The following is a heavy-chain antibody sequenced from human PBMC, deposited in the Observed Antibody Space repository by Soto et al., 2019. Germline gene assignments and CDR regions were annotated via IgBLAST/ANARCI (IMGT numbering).Heavy chain of an antibody. V-gene: IGHV5-51*01. CDR1: GNSFTSYW. CDR2: IYPGDSDT. Sequence: GESLKISCKGSGNSFTSYWIGWVRQMPGKGLEWMGIIYPGDSDTRYSPSFQGQVTISADKSISTAYLQWSSLKASDTAMYYCATYSGSYPTPGSFDYWGQGTLVTVSS. J-gene: IGHJ4*02. D-gene: IGHD1-26*01. CDR3: ATYSGSYPTPGSFDY.